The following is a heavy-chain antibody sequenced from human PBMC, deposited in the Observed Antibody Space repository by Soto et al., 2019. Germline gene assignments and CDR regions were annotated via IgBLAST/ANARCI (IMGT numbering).Heavy chain of an antibody. V-gene: IGHV4-39*01. D-gene: IGHD6-19*01. CDR1: GGSISSSSYY. Sequence: SETLSLTCTVSGGSISSSSYYWGWIRQPPGKGLEWIGSIYYSGSTYYNPSLKSRVTISVDTSKNQFSLKLSSVTAADTAVYYCARRSHMSPLSGWEYETYYFDYWGQGTLVTVSS. CDR2: IYYSGST. J-gene: IGHJ4*02. CDR3: ARRSHMSPLSGWEYETYYFDY.